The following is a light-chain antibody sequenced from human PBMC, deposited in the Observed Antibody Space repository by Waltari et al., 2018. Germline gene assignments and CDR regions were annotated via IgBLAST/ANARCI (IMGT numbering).Light chain of an antibody. CDR3: HSRDTFSTRV. V-gene: IGLV3-19*01. J-gene: IGLJ2*01. Sequence: SSELTQDPAVSVALGQTVTITCTGDSLTRFYASWYQQRPGQAPILIFYGQDNRPSGIPDRFSGSTSGDTASLTITGAQAEDEADYYCHSRDTFSTRVFGGGTRLTV. CDR2: GQD. CDR1: SLTRFY.